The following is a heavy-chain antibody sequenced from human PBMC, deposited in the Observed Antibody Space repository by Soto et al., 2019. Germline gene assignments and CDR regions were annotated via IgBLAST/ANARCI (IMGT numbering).Heavy chain of an antibody. CDR1: GYTFITYG. CDR2: ISVDRGNT. D-gene: IGHD6-13*01. CDR3: ARVPSYSSILSWGYYGMDV. Sequence: QVQLVQSGAEVKKPGASVKVSCKASGYTFITYGVSWVRQAPGQGLEWMGWISVDRGNTNYAQKFQGRVTVTTDTATNTAYMELRSLRPDDTAVYYCARVPSYSSILSWGYYGMDVWGQGTTVTVSS. V-gene: IGHV1-18*01. J-gene: IGHJ6*02.